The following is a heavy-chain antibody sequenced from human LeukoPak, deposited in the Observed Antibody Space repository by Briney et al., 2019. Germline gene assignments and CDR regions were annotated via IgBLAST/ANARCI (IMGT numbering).Heavy chain of an antibody. V-gene: IGHV3-7*04. J-gene: IGHJ4*02. CDR3: SRGLLIDY. CDR2: IKQDGSEK. D-gene: IGHD4/OR15-4a*01. Sequence: GGSLRLSCTTSGFTFGGHTMHWVRQAPGKGLEWVANIKQDGSEKYYVDSVKGRFTISRDNAKNSLYLQMNSLRAEDTAVYYCSRGLLIDYWGQGTLVTVSS. CDR1: GFTFGGHT.